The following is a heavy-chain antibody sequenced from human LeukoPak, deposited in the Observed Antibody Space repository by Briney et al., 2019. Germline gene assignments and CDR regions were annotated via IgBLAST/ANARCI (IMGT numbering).Heavy chain of an antibody. J-gene: IGHJ4*02. D-gene: IGHD2-21*02. CDR1: GGSVSSTNS. CDR2: IYHSGSA. V-gene: IGHV4-4*02. Sequence: SETLSLTCAVSGGSVSSTNSWSWVRQSPGKGLEWIGEIYHSGSANYNPSLRSRVTMSLDKSKNQFSLKLSSVTAADTAVYYCARVDPPRRLDYWGQGTLVTVSS. CDR3: ARVDPPRRLDY.